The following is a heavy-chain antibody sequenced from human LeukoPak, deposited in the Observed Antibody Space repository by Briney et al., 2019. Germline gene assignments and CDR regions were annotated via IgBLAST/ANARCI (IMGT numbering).Heavy chain of an antibody. CDR2: IYYSGST. CDR1: GGSISSGGYY. CDR3: ARDVNAAARFHY. V-gene: IGHV4-31*03. Sequence: SETLSLTCTVSGGSISSGGYYWSWNRQHPGKGLEWIGYIYYSGSTYYNPSLKSRVTISVDTSKNQFSLKLSSVTAADTAVYYCARDVNAAARFHYWGQGTLVTVSS. D-gene: IGHD6-6*01. J-gene: IGHJ4*02.